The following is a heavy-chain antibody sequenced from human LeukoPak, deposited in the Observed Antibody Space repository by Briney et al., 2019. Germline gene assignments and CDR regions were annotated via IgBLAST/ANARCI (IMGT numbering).Heavy chain of an antibody. Sequence: SETLSLTCTVSGGSISSYYWSWIRQPPGKGLEWIGYIYYSGSTNYNPSLKSQVTISVDTSKNQFSLKLSSVTAADTAVYYCARHLPGSCHFDYWGQGTLVTVSS. D-gene: IGHD2-15*01. CDR3: ARHLPGSCHFDY. CDR1: GGSISSYY. J-gene: IGHJ4*02. CDR2: IYYSGST. V-gene: IGHV4-59*08.